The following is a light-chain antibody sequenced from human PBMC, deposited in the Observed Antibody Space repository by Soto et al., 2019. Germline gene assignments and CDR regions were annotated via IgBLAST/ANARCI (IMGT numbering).Light chain of an antibody. Sequence: DIQMTQSPSSLSASVGDRVTITCRASQSISSYLNWYQQKPGKAPKLLIYAASSLQSGVPSRFSGSGSVTDFNLTISSLQPEDVANYYCQQSYSTPWTFGQGTKVEIK. CDR3: QQSYSTPWT. J-gene: IGKJ1*01. V-gene: IGKV1-39*01. CDR2: AAS. CDR1: QSISSY.